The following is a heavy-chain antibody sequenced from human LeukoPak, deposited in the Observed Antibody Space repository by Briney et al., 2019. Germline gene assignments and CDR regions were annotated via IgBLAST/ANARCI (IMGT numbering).Heavy chain of an antibody. CDR2: ISGSGSSV. J-gene: IGHJ4*02. CDR1: GFTFRSCE. Sequence: QPGGSLRLSCAASGFTFRSCEMNWVRQAPGKGLEWLSYISGSGSSVYYADSVKGRFTVSRDNAKNSLYLEMNSLRAEDTAVYFCARDYYDSGGYYSLDYWGQGTLVTVSS. V-gene: IGHV3-48*03. CDR3: ARDYYDSGGYYSLDY. D-gene: IGHD3-22*01.